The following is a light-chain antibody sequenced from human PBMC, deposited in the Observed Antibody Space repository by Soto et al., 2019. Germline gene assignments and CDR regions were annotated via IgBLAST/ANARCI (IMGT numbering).Light chain of an antibody. J-gene: IGKJ4*01. CDR2: GAS. CDR3: QHYNNWIAS. Sequence: EVVMTQSPATLSVSPGNTVTLSCRANQTITSNLAWYQQKPGQAPRLLIYGASTRATGIPVRFSGSGSGTELTLTISSLQSEDFAVYYCQHYNNWIASFGGGTKVDIK. CDR1: QTITSN. V-gene: IGKV3-15*01.